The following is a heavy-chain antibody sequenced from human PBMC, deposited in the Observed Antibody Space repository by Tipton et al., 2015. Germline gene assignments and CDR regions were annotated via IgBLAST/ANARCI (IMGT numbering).Heavy chain of an antibody. CDR3: ARGGYYYGVGVNITGAFDL. V-gene: IGHV1-69*17. CDR2: IIPIFGIT. J-gene: IGHJ3*01. D-gene: IGHD3-10*01. CDR1: GATFISYA. Sequence: QLVQSGPEVKKPGSSVKVSCKASGATFISYAISWARLAPGQGLEWMGGIIPIFGITHYSERLQGRVTITADRSTNTAYMELGSLRSEDSAVYYCARGGYYYGVGVNITGAFDLWGQGTMVTVSS.